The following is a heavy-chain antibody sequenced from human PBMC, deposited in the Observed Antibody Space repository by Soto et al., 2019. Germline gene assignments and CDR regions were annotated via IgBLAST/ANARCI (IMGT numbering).Heavy chain of an antibody. Sequence: SETLSLTCAVYGGSFSGYYWSWIRQPPGKGLEWIGEINHSGSTNYNPSLKSRVTISVDTSKNQFSLKLSSVTAADTAVYYCARVRGWSSSWAPLPRLGFDIWGQGTMVTVSS. D-gene: IGHD6-13*01. CDR2: INHSGST. J-gene: IGHJ3*02. CDR3: ARVRGWSSSWAPLPRLGFDI. CDR1: GGSFSGYY. V-gene: IGHV4-34*01.